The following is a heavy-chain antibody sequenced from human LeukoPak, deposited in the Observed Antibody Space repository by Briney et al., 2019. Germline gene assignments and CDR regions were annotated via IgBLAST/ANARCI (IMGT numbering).Heavy chain of an antibody. CDR2: INHSGST. CDR1: GGSFSGYY. D-gene: IGHD2-2*01. Sequence: KPSETLSLTCAVYGGSFSGYYWSWIRQPPGKGLEWIGAINHSGSTNYNPSLKSRVTISVDTSKNQFSLKLSSVTAADTAVYYCARGVMDCSSTSCTGSWFDPWGQGTLVTVSS. CDR3: ARGVMDCSSTSCTGSWFDP. J-gene: IGHJ5*02. V-gene: IGHV4-34*01.